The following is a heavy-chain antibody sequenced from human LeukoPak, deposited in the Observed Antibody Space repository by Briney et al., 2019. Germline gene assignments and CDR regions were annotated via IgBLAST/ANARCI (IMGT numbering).Heavy chain of an antibody. CDR2: IYTSGST. CDR3: AREHRGYERNALDI. J-gene: IGHJ3*02. V-gene: IGHV4-4*07. Sequence: KSSETLSLTCTVSGGSISSYYWSWIRQPAGKGLEWIGRIYTSGSTNYNPSLKSRVTMSVDTSKNQFSLKLSSVTAADTAVYYCAREHRGYERNALDIWGQGTMVTVSS. D-gene: IGHD3-10*01. CDR1: GGSISSYY.